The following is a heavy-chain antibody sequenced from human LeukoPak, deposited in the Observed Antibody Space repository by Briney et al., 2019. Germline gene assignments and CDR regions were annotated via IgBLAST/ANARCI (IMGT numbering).Heavy chain of an antibody. CDR3: AKDIGRYYDY. D-gene: IGHD3-10*01. V-gene: IGHV3-30*02. CDR1: GFTFSSNG. CDR2: IQYDGSKK. J-gene: IGHJ4*02. Sequence: PGGSLRLSCLASGFTFSSNGMHWVRQAPGKGLEWVTFIQYDGSKKYYADSVKGPFTISRDNSKNTLYLEMNSLRAEDTAVYYCAKDIGRYYDYWGQGILVTVSS.